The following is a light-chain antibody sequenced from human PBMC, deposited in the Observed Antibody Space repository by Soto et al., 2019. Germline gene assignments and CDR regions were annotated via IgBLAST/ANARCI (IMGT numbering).Light chain of an antibody. CDR1: SSNIGSNP. Sequence: QSVLTQPPSASGTPGQRVTISCSGSSSNIGSNPVNWYQQLPGTAPKLLIYSNNQRPSGVPDRFSGSKSGTSASLAISGLHSEDEADYYCAAWDDSLSGSHVFGTGTKVTVL. J-gene: IGLJ1*01. V-gene: IGLV1-44*01. CDR2: SNN. CDR3: AAWDDSLSGSHV.